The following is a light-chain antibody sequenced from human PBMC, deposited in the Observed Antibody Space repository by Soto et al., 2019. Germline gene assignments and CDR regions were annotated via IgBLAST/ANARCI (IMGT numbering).Light chain of an antibody. Sequence: QPVLTQPPSVSAAPGQKVTISCSGSSSNIGNNYVSWYQQLPGTAPKLLIYDSNERPSGIPDRFSGSKSGTSATLGITGLQTGDEADYYCGTWDSSLSAVIFGGGTKLTVL. V-gene: IGLV1-51*01. CDR2: DSN. CDR1: SSNIGNNY. J-gene: IGLJ2*01. CDR3: GTWDSSLSAVI.